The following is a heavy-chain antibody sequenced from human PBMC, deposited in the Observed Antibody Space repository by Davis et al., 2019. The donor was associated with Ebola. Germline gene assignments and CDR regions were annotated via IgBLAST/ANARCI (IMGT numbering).Heavy chain of an antibody. CDR1: GFTFSSYA. CDR3: AKSGGLSLSFWSGYYVDY. D-gene: IGHD3-3*01. Sequence: PGGSLRLSCAASGFTFSSYAMSWVRQAPGKGLEWVSAISGSGGSTYYADSVKGRFTISRDNSKNTLYLQMNSLRAEDTAVYYCAKSGGLSLSFWSGYYVDYWGQGTLVTVSS. CDR2: ISGSGGST. J-gene: IGHJ4*02. V-gene: IGHV3-23*01.